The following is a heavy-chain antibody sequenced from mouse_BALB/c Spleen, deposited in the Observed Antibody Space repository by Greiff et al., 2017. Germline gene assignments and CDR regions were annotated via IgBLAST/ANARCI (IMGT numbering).Heavy chain of an antibody. D-gene: IGHD1-1*01. CDR2: IYPGNVNT. CDR1: GYTFTSYY. CDR3: ARCLLLRFDY. J-gene: IGHJ2*01. V-gene: IGHV1S56*01. Sequence: QVQLKESGPELVKPGASVRISCKASGYTFTSYYIHWVKQRPGQGLEWIGWIYPGNVNTKYNEKFKGKATLTADKSSSTAYMQLSSLTSEDSAVYFCARCLLLRFDYWGQGTTLTVSS.